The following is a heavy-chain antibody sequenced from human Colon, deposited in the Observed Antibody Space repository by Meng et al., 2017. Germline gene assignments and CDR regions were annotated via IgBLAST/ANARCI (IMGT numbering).Heavy chain of an antibody. J-gene: IGHJ4*02. CDR2: ISSSGTTI. Sequence: GGSLRLSCAVYGGSFSGYYWSWIRRPPGKGLEWVSYISSSGTTIYYADSVKGRFTISRDNAKNSLYLQMNSLRAEDTAVYYCARSLTVTTLFDYWGQGTLVTVSS. D-gene: IGHD4-11*01. CDR1: GGSFSGYY. V-gene: IGHV3-11*04. CDR3: ARSLTVTTLFDY.